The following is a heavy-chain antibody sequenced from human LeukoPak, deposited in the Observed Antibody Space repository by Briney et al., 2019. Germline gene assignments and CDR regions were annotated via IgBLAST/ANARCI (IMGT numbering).Heavy chain of an antibody. V-gene: IGHV1-18*01. Sequence: ASVKVSCKASGYTFTSYGISWVRQAPGQGLEWMGWISAYNGNTNYAQKLQGRVTTTTDTSTSTAYMELRSLRSDDTAVYYCARDSSRVPYSSGYYLDAFDIWGQGTMVTVSS. CDR2: ISAYNGNT. J-gene: IGHJ3*02. CDR1: GYTFTSYG. D-gene: IGHD3-22*01. CDR3: ARDSSRVPYSSGYYLDAFDI.